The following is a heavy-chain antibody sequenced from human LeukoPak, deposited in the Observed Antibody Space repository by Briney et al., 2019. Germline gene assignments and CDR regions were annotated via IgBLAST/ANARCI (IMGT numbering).Heavy chain of an antibody. CDR3: AKDITMVRGGFDY. D-gene: IGHD3-10*01. CDR1: GFTFSSYG. J-gene: IGHJ4*02. V-gene: IGHV3-30*18. Sequence: GRSLRLSCAASGFTFSSYGMHWVRQAPGKGRGWVAVISYDGSNKYYADSVKGRFTISRDNSKNTLYLQMNSLRAEDTAVYYCAKDITMVRGGFDYWGQGTLVTVSS. CDR2: ISYDGSNK.